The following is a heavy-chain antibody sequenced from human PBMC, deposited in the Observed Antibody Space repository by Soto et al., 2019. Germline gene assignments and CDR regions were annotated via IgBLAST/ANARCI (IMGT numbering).Heavy chain of an antibody. Sequence: PGGSLRLSCAASGFTFASHAMSWVRQAPGKGLEWVSGISANGGRANYADSVKGRFTISRDNAKNSVSLQMNSLRAEDTAVYYCAREDSIIIPAVSDFWGQGTLVTVSS. V-gene: IGHV3-23*01. J-gene: IGHJ4*02. D-gene: IGHD2-2*01. CDR1: GFTFASHA. CDR2: ISANGGRA. CDR3: AREDSIIIPAVSDF.